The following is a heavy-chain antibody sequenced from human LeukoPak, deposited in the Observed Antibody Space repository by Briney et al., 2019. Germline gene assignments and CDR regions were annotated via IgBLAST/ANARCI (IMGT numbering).Heavy chain of an antibody. CDR1: GFTLSTYN. Sequence: PGGSLRLSCAASGFTLSTYNMKWVRQAPRKGLEWVSSISTSSSYIYYADSVKGRFTISRDNARNSLYLQMNSLRAEDTAVYYRARDRDWNSGFDYWGQGTLVTVSS. D-gene: IGHD1-7*01. CDR3: ARDRDWNSGFDY. CDR2: ISTSSSYI. V-gene: IGHV3-21*01. J-gene: IGHJ4*02.